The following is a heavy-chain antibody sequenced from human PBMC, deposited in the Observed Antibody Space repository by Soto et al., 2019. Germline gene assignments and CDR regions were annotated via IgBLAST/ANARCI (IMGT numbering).Heavy chain of an antibody. D-gene: IGHD1-20*01. Sequence: PGGSLRLSCAASGFTFSSYGMHWVRQAPGKGLEWVAVIWYDGSNKYYADSVKGRFTISRDNSKNTLYLQMNSLRAEDTAVYYCARDLYNWNPSGHFDYWGQGTLVTVS. CDR3: ARDLYNWNPSGHFDY. CDR2: IWYDGSNK. V-gene: IGHV3-33*01. CDR1: GFTFSSYG. J-gene: IGHJ4*02.